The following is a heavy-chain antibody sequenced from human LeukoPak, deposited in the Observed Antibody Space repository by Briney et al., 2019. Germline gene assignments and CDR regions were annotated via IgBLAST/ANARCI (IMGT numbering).Heavy chain of an antibody. Sequence: PGGSLRFSCAASGFTFTTYSMAWVRQAPGKGLEWVSTVNPGGTLTYYTDSVKGRFTISRDNSRNTVFLQMNSLRVEDTAIYYCAKDRAGTPWADWGQGTLVTVSS. J-gene: IGHJ4*02. CDR3: AKDRAGTPWAD. V-gene: IGHV3-23*03. CDR2: VNPGGTLT. CDR1: GFTFTTYS. D-gene: IGHD1-7*01.